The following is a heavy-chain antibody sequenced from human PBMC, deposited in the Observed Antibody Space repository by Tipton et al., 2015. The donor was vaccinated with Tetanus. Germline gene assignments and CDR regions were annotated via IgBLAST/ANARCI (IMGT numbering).Heavy chain of an antibody. V-gene: IGHV4-30-2*01. Sequence: TLSLTCAVSGVSIRNGGYSWNWIRQPAGKGLEWIGYTYHTGGTYYNPSLKSRVTISVDRSSDQFSLRLTSVTAADTAIYYCVRAPYNSPGKYYFDYWGPGTLVTVSS. D-gene: IGHD1-1*01. J-gene: IGHJ4*02. CDR3: VRAPYNSPGKYYFDY. CDR2: TYHTGGT. CDR1: GVSIRNGGYS.